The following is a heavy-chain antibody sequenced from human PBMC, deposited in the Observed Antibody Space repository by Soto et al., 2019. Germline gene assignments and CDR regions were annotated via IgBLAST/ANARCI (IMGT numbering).Heavy chain of an antibody. Sequence: QVQLQESGPGLVKPSETLSLTCTVSGGSISSYYWSWIRQPPGKGLEWIGYIDYSGDTNYNPSLKSRVTISVDTSKNQFSLSLSSLTAADTAVYYCARDTRYGVLDYWGQGTLVTVSS. J-gene: IGHJ4*02. CDR1: GGSISSYY. D-gene: IGHD4-17*01. V-gene: IGHV4-59*01. CDR3: ARDTRYGVLDY. CDR2: IDYSGDT.